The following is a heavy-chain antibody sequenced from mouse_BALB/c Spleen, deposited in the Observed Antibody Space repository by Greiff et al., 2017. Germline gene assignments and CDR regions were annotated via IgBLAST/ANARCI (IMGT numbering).Heavy chain of an antibody. Sequence: EVQVVESGGGLVQPGGSLKLSCAASGFTFSSYTMSWVRQTPEKRLEWVAYISNGGGSTYYPDTVKGRFTISRDNAKNTLYLQMSSLKSEDTAMYYCARHYFDYWGQGTTLTVSS. V-gene: IGHV5-12-2*01. CDR1: GFTFSSYT. CDR2: ISNGGGST. CDR3: ARHYFDY. J-gene: IGHJ2*01.